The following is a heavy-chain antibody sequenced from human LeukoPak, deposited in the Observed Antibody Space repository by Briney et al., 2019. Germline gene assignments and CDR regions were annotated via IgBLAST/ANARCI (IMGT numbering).Heavy chain of an antibody. Sequence: GASVKVSCKASGYTFTGYYMHWVRQAPGQGLEWVGSINPNTGGTSFAQKFQGRVSMATDTSISIAYMELSRLKSDDTAVYYCLKAEGPGVAPGTYWGRGALVTVSS. CDR3: LKAEGPGVAPGTY. CDR1: GYTFTGYY. D-gene: IGHD6-13*01. J-gene: IGHJ4*02. V-gene: IGHV1-2*02. CDR2: INPNTGGT.